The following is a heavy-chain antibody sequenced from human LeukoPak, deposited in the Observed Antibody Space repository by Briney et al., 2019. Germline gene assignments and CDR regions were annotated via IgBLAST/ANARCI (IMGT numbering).Heavy chain of an antibody. Sequence: SETLSLTCTVSGGSISSYYWSWIRQPPGKGLEWIGYIYYSGSTNYNPSLKSRVTISVDTSKNQFSLKLSSVTAADTAVYYCARQRWLQSYFDYWGQGTLVTVSS. CDR1: GGSISSYY. V-gene: IGHV4-59*08. D-gene: IGHD5-24*01. J-gene: IGHJ4*02. CDR2: IYYSGST. CDR3: ARQRWLQSYFDY.